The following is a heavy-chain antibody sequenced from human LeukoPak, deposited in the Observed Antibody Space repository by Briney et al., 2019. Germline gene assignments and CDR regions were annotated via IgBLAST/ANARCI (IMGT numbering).Heavy chain of an antibody. Sequence: GDSLKISCKGSGYSLTNYWIGWVRQMPGKGLEWMGIIYPNASDTRYSPSFRGQVTISADKSITTAYLQWNSLKASDTAMYYCALSSGAYNSAGYFDYWGQGALVTVSS. J-gene: IGHJ4*02. CDR3: ALSSGAYNSAGYFDY. D-gene: IGHD2-15*01. CDR2: IYPNASDT. CDR1: GYSLTNYW. V-gene: IGHV5-51*01.